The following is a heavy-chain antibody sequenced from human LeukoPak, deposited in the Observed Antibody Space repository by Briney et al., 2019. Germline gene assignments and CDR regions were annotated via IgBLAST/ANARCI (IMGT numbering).Heavy chain of an antibody. D-gene: IGHD3-22*01. CDR2: ISSSSSYI. CDR1: GFTFSSYS. V-gene: IGHV3-21*01. J-gene: IGHJ4*02. CDR3: ARAAYDSSGYCADY. Sequence: GGSLRLSCAASGFTFSSYSMNRVRQAPGKGLEWVSSISSSSSYIYYADSVKGRFTISRDNAKNSLYLQMNSLRAEDTAVYYCARAAYDSSGYCADYWGQGTLVTVSS.